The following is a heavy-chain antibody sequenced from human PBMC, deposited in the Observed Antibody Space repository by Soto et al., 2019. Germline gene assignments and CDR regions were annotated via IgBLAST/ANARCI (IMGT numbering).Heavy chain of an antibody. CDR3: ARGYYYGSGRNYGMDV. CDR1: GYTFTSYA. Sequence: ASVKVSCKAPGYTFTSYAMHWVRQAPGQRLEWMGWINAGNGNTKYSQKFQGRVTVTRDTSASTAYMELSSLRSEDTAVYYCARGYYYGSGRNYGMDVWGQGTTVTVSS. D-gene: IGHD3-10*01. CDR2: INAGNGNT. V-gene: IGHV1-3*01. J-gene: IGHJ6*02.